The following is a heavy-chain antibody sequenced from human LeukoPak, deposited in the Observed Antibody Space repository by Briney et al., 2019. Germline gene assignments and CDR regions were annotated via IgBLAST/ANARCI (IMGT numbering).Heavy chain of an antibody. Sequence: PSETLSLTCTVSGGSVSSYYWSWIRQPPGKGLEWIGYIHYSGNTDYNPSLKSRVTISVDTSKNQFSLKMNSVTAADTAIYYCARVQWLPLDVFNFWGQGTMATVSS. CDR2: IHYSGNT. CDR3: ARVQWLPLDVFNF. D-gene: IGHD6-19*01. J-gene: IGHJ3*01. V-gene: IGHV4-59*02. CDR1: GGSVSSYY.